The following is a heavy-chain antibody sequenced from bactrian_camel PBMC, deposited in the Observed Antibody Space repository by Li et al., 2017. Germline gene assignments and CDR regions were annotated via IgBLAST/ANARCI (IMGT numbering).Heavy chain of an antibody. Sequence: HVQLVESGGGSVQTGGSLRLSCAGSGYSYGSVCMGWFRQAPGREREGVATTRGGRIVYADSVKGQFTVSEDTAESMLYLQMDSLKPEDTALYYCAAHPRDGDCPLRPSDFRYWGQGTQVTVS. CDR3: AAHPRDGDCPLRPSDFRY. V-gene: IGHV3S55*01. D-gene: IGHD1*01. CDR2: TTRGGRI. J-gene: IGHJ6*01. CDR1: GYSYGSVC.